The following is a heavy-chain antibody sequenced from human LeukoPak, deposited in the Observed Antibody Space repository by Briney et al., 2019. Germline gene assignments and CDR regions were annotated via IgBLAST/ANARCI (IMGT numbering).Heavy chain of an antibody. CDR3: ARDPPPHCSSTSCYPH. Sequence: ASVKVSCKASGYTFTGYYMHWVRQAPGQGLEWMGWINPNSGGTNYAQKFQGRVTMTRDTSISTAYMELSRLRSDDTAVYYCARDPPPHCSSTSCYPHWGQGTLVTVSS. CDR2: INPNSGGT. V-gene: IGHV1-2*02. D-gene: IGHD2-2*01. J-gene: IGHJ4*02. CDR1: GYTFTGYY.